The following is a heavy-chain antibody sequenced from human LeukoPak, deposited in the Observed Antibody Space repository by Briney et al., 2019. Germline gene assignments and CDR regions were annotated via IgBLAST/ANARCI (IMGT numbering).Heavy chain of an antibody. D-gene: IGHD3-16*01. Sequence: PGGSLRLSCAASGLSFSDYWMQWVRQAPGKGLVWVSRINGDGSSTSYADSVKGRFTISRDNAKKTMYLQMNSLRAEDTAVYYCAKHGGDYWGQGTQVTVSS. CDR2: INGDGSST. CDR3: AKHGGDY. J-gene: IGHJ4*02. V-gene: IGHV3-74*01. CDR1: GLSFSDYW.